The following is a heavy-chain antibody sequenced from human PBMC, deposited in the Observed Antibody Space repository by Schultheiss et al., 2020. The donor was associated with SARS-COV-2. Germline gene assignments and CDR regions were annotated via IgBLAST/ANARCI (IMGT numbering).Heavy chain of an antibody. D-gene: IGHD1-7*01. J-gene: IGHJ5*02. Sequence: SETLSLTCTVSGGSINSYYWGWIRQPPGKGLEWIGSIYYSGSTNYNPSLKSRVTISVDTSKNQFSLKLSSVTAADTAVYYCARGDNWNYEGFDPWGQGTLVTVSS. CDR3: ARGDNWNYEGFDP. V-gene: IGHV4-59*01. CDR2: IYYSGST. CDR1: GGSINSYY.